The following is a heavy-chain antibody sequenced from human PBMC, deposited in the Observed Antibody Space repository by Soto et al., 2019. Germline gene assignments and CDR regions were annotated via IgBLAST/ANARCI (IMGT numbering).Heavy chain of an antibody. D-gene: IGHD5-18*01. CDR1: GFPFRSYA. CDR2: ISGSGGST. V-gene: IGHV3-23*01. J-gene: IGHJ5*02. Sequence: GSLRLSCAASGFPFRSYAMSWVRQAPGKGLEWVSAISGSGGSTYYADSVKGRFTISRDNSKNTLYLPMNSLRAEDTAVYYCAKVGELSVDTAMAAWGQGTLVTVSS. CDR3: AKVGELSVDTAMAA.